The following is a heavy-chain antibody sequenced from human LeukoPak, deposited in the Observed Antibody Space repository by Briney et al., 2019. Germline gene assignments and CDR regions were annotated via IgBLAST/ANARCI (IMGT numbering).Heavy chain of an antibody. CDR2: IRSKAYGGTT. CDR1: GFTFGDYA. D-gene: IGHD3-3*01. J-gene: IGHJ4*02. CDR3: TRDAAYYDFWSGSIPYYFDY. V-gene: IGHV3-49*03. Sequence: GGSLRLSCTASGFTFGDYAMSWFRQAPGKGLEWVGFIRSKAYGGTTEYAASVKGRFTISRDDSKSIAYLQMNSLKTEDTAVYYCTRDAAYYDFWSGSIPYYFDYWGQGTQVTVSS.